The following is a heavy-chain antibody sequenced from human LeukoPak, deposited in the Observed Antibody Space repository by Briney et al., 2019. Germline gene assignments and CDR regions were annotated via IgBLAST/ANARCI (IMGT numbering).Heavy chain of an antibody. J-gene: IGHJ4*02. CDR3: ARGQEAVPAAIPPGQYFDY. V-gene: IGHV1-46*03. Sequence: ASVKVSCKASGYTFTSYYMHWVRQAPGQGLEWMGIIDPSGGSTSYAQKFQGRVTMTGDTSTSTVYMELSSLRSEDTAVYYCARGQEAVPAAIPPGQYFDYWGQGTLVTVSS. D-gene: IGHD2-2*01. CDR1: GYTFTSYY. CDR2: IDPSGGST.